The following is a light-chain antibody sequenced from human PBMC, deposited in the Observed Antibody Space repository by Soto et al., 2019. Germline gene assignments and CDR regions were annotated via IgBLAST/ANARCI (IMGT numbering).Light chain of an antibody. CDR3: SSYTSSTIYV. Sequence: QSVLTQPASVSRSPGPSVTISCTGTNSDVGIYNYVSWYQQHPGKAPKLMIYDVSNRPSGVSNRFSGSKSGNTASLSISGLQAEDEADYYCSSYTSSTIYVFGTGTKVTVL. J-gene: IGLJ1*01. CDR2: DVS. V-gene: IGLV2-14*01. CDR1: NSDVGIYNY.